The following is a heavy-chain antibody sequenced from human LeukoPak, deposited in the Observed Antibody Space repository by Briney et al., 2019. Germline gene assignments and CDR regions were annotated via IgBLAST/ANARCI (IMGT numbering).Heavy chain of an antibody. V-gene: IGHV3-66*01. CDR2: IYSGGST. CDR1: GFTVSSNY. J-gene: IGHJ4*02. D-gene: IGHD3-10*01. Sequence: PGGSLRLSCAASGFTVSSNYMSWVRQAPGKGLEWVSVIYSGGSTYYADSVKGRFTISRDNSKNTLYLQMNSLRAEDTAVYYCARDQENWRGIWFGELGHWGQGTLVTVSS. CDR3: ARDQENWRGIWFGELGH.